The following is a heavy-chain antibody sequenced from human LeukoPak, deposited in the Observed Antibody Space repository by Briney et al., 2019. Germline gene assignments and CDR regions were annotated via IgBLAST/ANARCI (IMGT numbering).Heavy chain of an antibody. CDR3: ATLVEMATIVFDY. D-gene: IGHD5-24*01. J-gene: IGHJ4*02. CDR1: GFTFSSYA. V-gene: IGHV3-30-3*01. CDR2: ISYDGSSK. Sequence: PGRSLRLSCAASGFTFSSYAMHWVRQAPGKGLEWVAVISYDGSSKYYADSVKGRFTISRDNSKNTLYLQMNSLRAEDTAVYYCATLVEMATIVFDYWGQGTLVTVSS.